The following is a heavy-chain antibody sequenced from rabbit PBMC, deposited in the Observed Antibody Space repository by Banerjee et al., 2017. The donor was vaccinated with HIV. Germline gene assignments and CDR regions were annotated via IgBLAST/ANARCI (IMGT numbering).Heavy chain of an antibody. V-gene: IGHV1S45*01. Sequence: QEQLVESGGGLVQPEGSLTLTCTASGFSFSSAYDMCWVRQAPGKGLEWIGYISTGDGSTWYASWAKGRFTISKTSTTVALQMTSLTAADTATYFCARDVTWGDWELWGPGTLVTVS. D-gene: IGHD4-1*01. CDR2: ISTGDGST. CDR1: GFSFSSAYD. J-gene: IGHJ4*01. CDR3: ARDVTWGDWEL.